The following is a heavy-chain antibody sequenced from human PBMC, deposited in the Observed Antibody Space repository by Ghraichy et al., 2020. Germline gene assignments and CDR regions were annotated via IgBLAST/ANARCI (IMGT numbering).Heavy chain of an antibody. D-gene: IGHD3-16*01. CDR1: GFTFVGNA. CDR2: ISRSCNAT. Sequence: GGSLRLSCTASGFTFVGNAMDWIRQAPGKGLELVSGISRSCNATFYADSVKDRFTISRDDSSKTLYLQMNSLRAGDTAVYYCAKDFITGSTPWYLDYWGQGTLVAVSS. J-gene: IGHJ4*02. CDR3: AKDFITGSTPWYLDY. V-gene: IGHV3-23*01.